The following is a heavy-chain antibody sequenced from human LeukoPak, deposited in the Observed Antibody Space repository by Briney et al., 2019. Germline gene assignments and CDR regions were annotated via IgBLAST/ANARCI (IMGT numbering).Heavy chain of an antibody. CDR1: GGSISSSAYY. CDR3: ARLRDYGSSYFDY. V-gene: IGHV4-39*01. D-gene: IGHD4-17*01. Sequence: PSETLSLTCTVSGGSISSSAYYWGWIRQPPGKGLEWIGNIYYSGTTYYNPSLKSRVTISVDSSTSQFSLKLSSMTAADTAVYYCARLRDYGSSYFDYWGRGTLVTVSS. CDR2: IYYSGTT. J-gene: IGHJ4*02.